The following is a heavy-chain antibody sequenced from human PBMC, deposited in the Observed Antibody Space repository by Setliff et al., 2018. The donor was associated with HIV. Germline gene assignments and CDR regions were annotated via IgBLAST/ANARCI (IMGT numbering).Heavy chain of an antibody. D-gene: IGHD3-22*01. J-gene: IGHJ4*02. CDR3: ASDPPGYDTDFDV. V-gene: IGHV6-1*01. CDR1: GDSVSSNSAA. Sequence: PSQTLSLTCAISGDSVSSNSAAWNWIRQSPSRGLEWLGRTYYRLGRTFYRSKWYNDYAVSVKGRITVNADTSKNQFSLHLNSVTPDDTAVYYCASDPPGYDTDFDVRGQGTLVTVSS. CDR2: TFYRSKWYN.